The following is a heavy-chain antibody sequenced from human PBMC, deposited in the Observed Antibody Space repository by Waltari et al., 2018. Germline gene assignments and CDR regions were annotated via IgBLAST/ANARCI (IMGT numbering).Heavy chain of an antibody. CDR2: IYLDGRHE. CDR1: GFSLTTIW. D-gene: IGHD2-2*01. CDR3: ARDRGYQQFDF. J-gene: IGHJ4*02. Sequence: EVRLVEAGGGWVQAGGSRSLSCEAYGFSLTTIWRCWISQAPGRVLERVSNIYLDGRHEYYLDSVKGRFTISRDNAKNSLYLNLNSLRVEDAAVYYCARDRGYQQFDFWGQGTLVIVSS. V-gene: IGHV3-7*01.